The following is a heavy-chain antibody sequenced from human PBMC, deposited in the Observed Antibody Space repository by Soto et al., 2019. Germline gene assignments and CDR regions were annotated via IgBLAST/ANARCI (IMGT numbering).Heavy chain of an antibody. J-gene: IGHJ4*02. Sequence: SETLSLTCAVYGGSFSGYYWSWIRQPPGKGLEWIWEINHSGSTNYNPSLKSRVTISVDTSKNQFSLKLSSVTAADTAVYYCARGRRYYYGSGSYSIFGYWGQGTLVT. CDR3: ARGRRYYYGSGSYSIFGY. CDR2: INHSGST. D-gene: IGHD3-10*01. CDR1: GGSFSGYY. V-gene: IGHV4-34*01.